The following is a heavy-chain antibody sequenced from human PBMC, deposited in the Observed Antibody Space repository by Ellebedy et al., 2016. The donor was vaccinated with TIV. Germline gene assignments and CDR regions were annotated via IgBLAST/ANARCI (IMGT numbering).Heavy chain of an antibody. Sequence: AASVKVSCKVSGYSVTELFKHWVRQTPGKGLEWVGGFDHEDGKTVYAEKFQGRVTMTEDPSTDTAYMELSSLTSDDTAVYYCTVHLLPPLREEYYYAMDVWGQGTTVIVSS. D-gene: IGHD6-6*01. CDR3: TVHLLPPLREEYYYAMDV. J-gene: IGHJ6*02. CDR1: GYSVTELF. CDR2: FDHEDGKT. V-gene: IGHV1-24*01.